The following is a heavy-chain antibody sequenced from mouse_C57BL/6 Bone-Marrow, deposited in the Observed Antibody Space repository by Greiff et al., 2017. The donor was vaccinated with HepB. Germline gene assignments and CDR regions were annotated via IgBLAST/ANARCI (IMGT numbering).Heavy chain of an antibody. V-gene: IGHV14-4*01. J-gene: IGHJ1*03. Sequence: EVKLMESGAELVRPGASVKLSCTASGFNIKDDYMHWVKQRPEQGLEWIGWIDPENGDTEYASKFQGKATITADTSSKTAYLQRSSLTSEDTAVEYCTTYYYARGGYFDVWGTGTTFTVSS. CDR1: GFNIKDDY. CDR3: TTYYYARGGYFDV. CDR2: IDPENGDT. D-gene: IGHD1-1*01.